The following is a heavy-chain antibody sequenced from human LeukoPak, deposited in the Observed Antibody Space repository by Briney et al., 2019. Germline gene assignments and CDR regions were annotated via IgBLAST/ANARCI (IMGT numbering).Heavy chain of an antibody. V-gene: IGHV1-69*04. J-gene: IGHJ5*02. CDR1: GGTYSSYA. D-gene: IGHD4-17*01. CDR3: ADGTDAALYGGYSLPAGP. Sequence: SVQVSCQASGGTYSSYAISWVRPAPGQGGEWMGRIITTLVIANCAQKFHGGVTITADKSTSTAYMELSSLRSEDTAVYYWADGTDAALYGGYSLPAGPWGQGTLVTVSS. CDR2: IITTLVIA.